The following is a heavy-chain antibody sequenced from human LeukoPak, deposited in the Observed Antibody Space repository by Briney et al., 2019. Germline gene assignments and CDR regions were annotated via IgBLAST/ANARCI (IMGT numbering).Heavy chain of an antibody. CDR2: ISDTGST. D-gene: IGHD3-22*01. J-gene: IGHJ5*02. Sequence: SETLSLTCTVSGGSILRYYWNWIRQSPGKGLEWIGFISDTGSTNYNPSLKSRVTMSVDTSENQFSLRLRSVTAADTAVYYCARRDESSGYYYWFDPWGQGTLVTVSS. V-gene: IGHV4-59*08. CDR1: GGSILRYY. CDR3: ARRDESSGYYYWFDP.